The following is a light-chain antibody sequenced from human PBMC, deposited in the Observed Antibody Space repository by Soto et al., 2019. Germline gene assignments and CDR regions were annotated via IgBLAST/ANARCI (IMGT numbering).Light chain of an antibody. CDR2: DTT. CDR1: QSVSNY. J-gene: IGKJ1*01. Sequence: ENVLTQSPATLSLSPGERATLSCRASQSVSNYLAWYQQKPGQAPRLLIYDTTNRATGIPARFSGSGSGTDLTLTISGLEPEDFAVYYCQQCGSSPETFGQGTKVDVK. V-gene: IGKV3-11*01. CDR3: QQCGSSPET.